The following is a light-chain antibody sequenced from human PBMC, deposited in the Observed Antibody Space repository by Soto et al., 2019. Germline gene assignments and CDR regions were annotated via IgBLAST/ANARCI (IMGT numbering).Light chain of an antibody. CDR3: QHRTTGRT. Sequence: IGLTQSAGTLSLSPGERATLSCRASQSVSNNYLAWYQQKPGQAPRLLIYGASNRATGIPDRFSGGGSGADFPIISSRLAAEDFAVYYCQHRTTGRTFGQGTKVDI. V-gene: IGKV3D-20*02. CDR1: QSVSNNY. CDR2: GAS. J-gene: IGKJ1*01.